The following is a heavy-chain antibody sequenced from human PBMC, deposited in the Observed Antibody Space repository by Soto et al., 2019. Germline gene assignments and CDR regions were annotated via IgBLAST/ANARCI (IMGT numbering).Heavy chain of an antibody. CDR3: AKGNLYNFFSGSDY. CDR1: GFSVSSQG. Sequence: GSLRLSCAASGFSVSSQGMTWVRQAPGKGLEWVSVISTSGKDTFYADSVKGRFTISRDNSNNVLYLQMNSLRAEDTAIYYCAKGNLYNFFSGSDYWGQGTLVTVSS. V-gene: IGHV3-23*01. J-gene: IGHJ4*02. D-gene: IGHD3-22*01. CDR2: ISTSGKDT.